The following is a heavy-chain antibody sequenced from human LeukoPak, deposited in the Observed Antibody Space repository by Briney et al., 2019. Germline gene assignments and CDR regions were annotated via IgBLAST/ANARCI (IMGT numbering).Heavy chain of an antibody. V-gene: IGHV3-66*01. CDR2: IYSGGST. CDR1: GFTFSSYG. J-gene: IGHJ6*03. Sequence: GGSLRLSCAASGFTFSSYGMSWVRQAPGKGLEWVSVIYSGGSTYYADSVKGRFTISRDNSKNTLYLQMNSLRAEDTAVYYCARNSIRYYYYYMDVWGKGTTVTISS. CDR3: ARNSIRYYYYYMDV. D-gene: IGHD3-3*02.